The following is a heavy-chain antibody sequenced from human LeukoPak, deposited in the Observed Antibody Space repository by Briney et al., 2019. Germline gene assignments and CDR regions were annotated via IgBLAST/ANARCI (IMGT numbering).Heavy chain of an antibody. CDR2: IYTSGST. D-gene: IGHD1-26*01. V-gene: IGHV4-4*07. Sequence: SETLSLTCTVSGGSISSYYWSWIRQPAGKGLEWIGRIYTSGSTNYNPSLKSRVTMSVDTSKNQFSLKLSSVTAADTAVYYCARDKEWKLSFAFDIWGQGTMVTVSS. CDR1: GGSISSYY. CDR3: ARDKEWKLSFAFDI. J-gene: IGHJ3*02.